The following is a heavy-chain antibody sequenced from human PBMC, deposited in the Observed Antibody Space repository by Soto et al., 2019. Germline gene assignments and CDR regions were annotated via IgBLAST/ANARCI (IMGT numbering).Heavy chain of an antibody. D-gene: IGHD3-10*01. CDR1: GGTFSSYT. CDR2: IIPILGIA. Sequence: QVQLVQSGAEVKKPGSSVKVSCKASGGTFSSYTISWVRQAPGQGLEWMGRIIPILGIANYAQKFQGRVTITADKSTSTAYRELSSLRSEDTAVYYCARAGGGSATKEYFQHWGQGTLVTVSS. CDR3: ARAGGGSATKEYFQH. J-gene: IGHJ1*01. V-gene: IGHV1-69*02.